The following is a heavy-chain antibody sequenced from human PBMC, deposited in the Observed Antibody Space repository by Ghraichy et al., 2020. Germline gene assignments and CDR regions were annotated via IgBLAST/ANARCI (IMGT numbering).Heavy chain of an antibody. CDR2: ISYDGSNK. V-gene: IGHV3-30*03. CDR3: ARVRTDNTWIAYGDPDS. Sequence: GGSLRLSCAASGFTFSRYGMHWVRQAPGKGLEWVAVISYDGSNKSYADSVKGRFTISRDNSRNTLFLQMNSLRAEDTALYYCARVRTDNTWIAYGDPDSWGQGTLVTVSS. D-gene: IGHD2-21*01. CDR1: GFTFSRYG. J-gene: IGHJ5*01.